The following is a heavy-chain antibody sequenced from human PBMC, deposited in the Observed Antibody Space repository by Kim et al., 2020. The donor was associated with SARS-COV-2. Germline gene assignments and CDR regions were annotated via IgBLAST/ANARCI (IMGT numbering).Heavy chain of an antibody. D-gene: IGHD6-13*01. CDR1: GGSISSYY. V-gene: IGHV4-4*07. CDR2: IYTSGST. CDR3: AREIPQAAAAWFDP. J-gene: IGHJ5*02. Sequence: SETLSLTCTVSGGSISSYYWSWIRQPAGKGLEWIGRIYTSGSTNYNPSLKSRVTMSVDTSKNQFSLKLSSVTAADTAVYYCAREIPQAAAAWFDPWGQGTLVTVSS.